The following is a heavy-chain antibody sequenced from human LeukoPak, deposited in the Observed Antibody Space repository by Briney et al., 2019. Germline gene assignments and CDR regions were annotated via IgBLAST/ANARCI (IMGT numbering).Heavy chain of an antibody. V-gene: IGHV4-34*01. CDR1: GGSFSGYY. CDR3: ARHAIVGATTRGLNY. J-gene: IGHJ4*02. CDR2: INHSGST. Sequence: SETLSLTCAVYGGSFSGYYWSWIRQPPGKGLEWIGEINHSGSTNYNPSLKSRVTISVDTSKNQFSLKLSSVTAADTAVYYCARHAIVGATTRGLNYWGQGTLVTVSS. D-gene: IGHD1-26*01.